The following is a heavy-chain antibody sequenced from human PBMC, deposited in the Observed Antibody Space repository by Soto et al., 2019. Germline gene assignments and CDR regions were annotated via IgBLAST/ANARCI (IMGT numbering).Heavy chain of an antibody. CDR2: IYYSGIT. Sequence: QVQLQESGPGLVKPSQTLSLTCTFSGGSISSGDYYWSWIRQPPGKGLEWIGYIYYSGITYYNPSLKSRVTIAVDTSKNQFSLKLSSVTAADTAVYYCARDSGGGAAAGTVDYWGQGTLVTVSS. J-gene: IGHJ4*02. V-gene: IGHV4-30-4*01. CDR1: GGSISSGDYY. CDR3: ARDSGGGAAAGTVDY. D-gene: IGHD6-13*01.